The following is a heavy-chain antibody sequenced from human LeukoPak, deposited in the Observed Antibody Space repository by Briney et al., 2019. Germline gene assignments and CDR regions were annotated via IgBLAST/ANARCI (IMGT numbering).Heavy chain of an antibody. D-gene: IGHD1-26*01. J-gene: IGHJ4*02. CDR1: GFTFSSYS. CDR2: ISSSSSYI. V-gene: IGHV3-21*04. CDR3: AKDHYSGSYFNNFDY. Sequence: GGSLRLSCAASGFTFSSYSMNWVRQAPGKGLEWVSSISSSSSYIYYADSVKGRFTISRDNSKNTLYLQMNSLRAEDTAVYYCAKDHYSGSYFNNFDYWGQGTLVTVSS.